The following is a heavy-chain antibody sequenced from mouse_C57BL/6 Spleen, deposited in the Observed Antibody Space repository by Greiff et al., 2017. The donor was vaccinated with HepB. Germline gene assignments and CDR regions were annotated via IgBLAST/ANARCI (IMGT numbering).Heavy chain of an antibody. CDR2: INYGGSNI. V-gene: IGHV5-16*01. D-gene: IGHD3-3*01. CDR1: GFTFSGYY. Sequence: DVKVVESEGGLVKPGSSLKLSCAASGFTFSGYYMPWVRQAPEKGLEWVAYINYGGSNIYYLDTLKGRFNISRDNAKNNLYLQMSSLKSEDTATYYCSREQYASYFDDWGQGTTLTVSS. CDR3: SREQYASYFDD. J-gene: IGHJ2*01.